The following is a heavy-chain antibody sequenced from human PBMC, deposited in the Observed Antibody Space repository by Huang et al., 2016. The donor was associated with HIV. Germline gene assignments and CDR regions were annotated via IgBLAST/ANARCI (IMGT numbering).Heavy chain of an antibody. Sequence: QVQLQQWGAGLLKPSETLSLTCAVYGGSFSGYYWSWIRQPPGKGLEWSGEINHSGSTNYNPALKSRVTISVGTSKTQFSLKLNSVTAADTAVYYCARGPDYYDGSGREAFDIWGQGTMVTVSS. CDR3: ARGPDYYDGSGREAFDI. J-gene: IGHJ3*02. V-gene: IGHV4-34*01. CDR1: GGSFSGYY. CDR2: INHSGST. D-gene: IGHD3-22*01.